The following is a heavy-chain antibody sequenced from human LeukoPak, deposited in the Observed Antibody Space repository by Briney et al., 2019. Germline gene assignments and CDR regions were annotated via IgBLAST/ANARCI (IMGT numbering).Heavy chain of an antibody. D-gene: IGHD1-26*01. J-gene: IGHJ4*02. V-gene: IGHV3-23*01. Sequence: GGSLRLSCAASGFTFNTYGMNWVRQAPGKGLEWVSSITEFGATTYYADSVRGRFTVSRDNSKNTLYLQMNSLRAEDTAVYYCAKDLYSGSYYPFDYLGQGTLVTVSS. CDR3: AKDLYSGSYYPFDY. CDR1: GFTFNTYG. CDR2: ITEFGATT.